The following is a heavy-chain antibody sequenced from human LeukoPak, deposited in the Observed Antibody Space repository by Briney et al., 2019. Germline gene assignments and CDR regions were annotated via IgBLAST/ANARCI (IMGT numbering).Heavy chain of an antibody. CDR3: ARGYSSGWYVFDF. CDR1: GGSISTYY. V-gene: IGHV4-59*08. D-gene: IGHD6-19*01. J-gene: IGHJ4*02. CDR2: IYYSGSS. Sequence: SETLSLTCTLSGGSISTYYWSWVRQPPGEGVEWIVYIYYSGSSNYNPSLKSRVTISVDTSKNQFSLKLSSVTAADTAVYYCARGYSSGWYVFDFWGQGTLVTVSS.